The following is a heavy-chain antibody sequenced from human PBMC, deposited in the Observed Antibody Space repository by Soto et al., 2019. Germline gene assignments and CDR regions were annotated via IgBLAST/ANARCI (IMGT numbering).Heavy chain of an antibody. Sequence: SVKVSCKASVGTFSSYTISWVRQAPGQGLEWMGRIIPILGIANYAQKFQGRVTITADKSTSTAYMELSSLRSEDTAVYYCARDYGDYDGGWFDPWGQGTLVTVSS. CDR3: ARDYGDYDGGWFDP. D-gene: IGHD4-17*01. J-gene: IGHJ5*02. CDR2: IIPILGIA. CDR1: VGTFSSYT. V-gene: IGHV1-69*04.